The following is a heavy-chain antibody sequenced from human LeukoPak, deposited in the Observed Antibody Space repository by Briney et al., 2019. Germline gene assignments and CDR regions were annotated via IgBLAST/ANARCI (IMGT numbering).Heavy chain of an antibody. Sequence: SETLSLTCTVSGGSISSYYWSWIRQPPGKGLEWIGYIYYSGSTNYNPSLKSRVTISVDTSKNQFSLKLSSVTAAYTAVYYCARGNGPRRDGYKPFDYWGQGTLVTVSS. D-gene: IGHD5-24*01. J-gene: IGHJ4*02. V-gene: IGHV4-59*01. CDR3: ARGNGPRRDGYKPFDY. CDR2: IYYSGST. CDR1: GGSISSYY.